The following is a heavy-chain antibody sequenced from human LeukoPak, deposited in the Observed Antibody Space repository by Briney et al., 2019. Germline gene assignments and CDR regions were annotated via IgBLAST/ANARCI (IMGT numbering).Heavy chain of an antibody. J-gene: IGHJ4*02. CDR2: IYYSGST. D-gene: IGHD6-13*01. V-gene: IGHV4-59*12. CDR3: AREGYSSSWYSSYFDY. Sequence: SETLSLTCTVSGGSISSYYWSWIRQPPGKGLEWIGYIYYSGSTNYNPSLKSRVTISVDTSKNQFSLKLSSVTAADTAVYYCAREGYSSSWYSSYFDYWGQGTLVTVSS. CDR1: GGSISSYY.